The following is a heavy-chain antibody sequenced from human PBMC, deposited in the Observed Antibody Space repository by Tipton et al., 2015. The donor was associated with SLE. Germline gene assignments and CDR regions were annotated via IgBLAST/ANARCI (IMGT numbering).Heavy chain of an antibody. Sequence: TLSLTCSVAGGSISRSSYYWAWIRPPPGKGLEWIGSIYYTGTTYSNLSLKSRVSISVDTSKNQFYLKLNSVTAADTAVYYCARDSDGRRAFDLWGQGTLVTVSS. CDR2: IYYTGTT. CDR1: GGSISRSSYY. CDR3: ARDSDGRRAFDL. V-gene: IGHV4-39*07. D-gene: IGHD5-24*01. J-gene: IGHJ3*01.